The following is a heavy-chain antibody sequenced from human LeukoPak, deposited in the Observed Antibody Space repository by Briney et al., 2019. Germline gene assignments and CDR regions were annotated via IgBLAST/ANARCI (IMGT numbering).Heavy chain of an antibody. J-gene: IGHJ4*02. CDR1: GFTFSGYG. CDR3: AKDGATMGYYFDC. CDR2: IWYDGNEK. Sequence: HPGRSLRLSCSASGFTFSGYGMHWVRKAPGKGLEWVAVIWYDGNEKHYVDSVKGRFTISRDNSKNTLYLQMNSLRTEDTAVYYCAKDGATMGYYFDCWGQGTLVTVSS. D-gene: IGHD5-12*01. V-gene: IGHV3-33*06.